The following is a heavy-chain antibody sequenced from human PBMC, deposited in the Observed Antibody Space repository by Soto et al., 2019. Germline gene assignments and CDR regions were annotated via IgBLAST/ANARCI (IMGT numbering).Heavy chain of an antibody. CDR3: AKDTSRVGSTRGPFDC. D-gene: IGHD1-26*01. J-gene: IGHJ4*02. CDR2: ISYDGSSK. CDR1: VFTFSDYG. Sequence: WGSLRLSCSASVFTFSDYGMHWFRQAPGKGLEWLAVISYDGSSKYYADSVKGRFTISRDNSKNTLYLQMSSLRTEDTAVYSCAKDTSRVGSTRGPFDCWGQGTLVTVSS. V-gene: IGHV3-30*18.